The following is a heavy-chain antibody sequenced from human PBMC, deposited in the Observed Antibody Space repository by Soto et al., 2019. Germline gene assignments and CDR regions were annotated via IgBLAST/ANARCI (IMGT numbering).Heavy chain of an antibody. CDR2: IYYSGST. D-gene: IGHD3-22*01. V-gene: IGHV4-31*03. CDR3: AITAAEYYDSSGYYYYPGPFDY. J-gene: IGHJ4*02. Sequence: QVQLQESGPGLVKPSQTLSLTCTVSGGSISSGGYYWSWIRQHPGKGLEWIGYIYYSGSTYYNPSLKSRVTISVDTSKNQFSLKLSSVTAADTAVYYCAITAAEYYDSSGYYYYPGPFDYWGQGTLVTVSS. CDR1: GGSISSGGYY.